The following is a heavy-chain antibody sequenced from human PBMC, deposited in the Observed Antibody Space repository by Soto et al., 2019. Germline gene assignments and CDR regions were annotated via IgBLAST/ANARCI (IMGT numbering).Heavy chain of an antibody. Sequence: PGGSLRLSCAASGFTFSSYSMNWVRQAPGKGLEWVSYISSSSSTIYYADSVKGRFTISRDNAKNSLYLQMNSLRAEDTAVYYCARDGALYYDFWSGPGYFDYWGQGTLVTVSS. CDR2: ISSSSSTI. J-gene: IGHJ4*02. CDR1: GFTFSSYS. D-gene: IGHD3-3*01. CDR3: ARDGALYYDFWSGPGYFDY. V-gene: IGHV3-48*01.